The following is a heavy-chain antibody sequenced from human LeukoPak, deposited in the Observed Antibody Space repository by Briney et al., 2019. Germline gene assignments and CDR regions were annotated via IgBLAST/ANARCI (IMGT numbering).Heavy chain of an antibody. Sequence: GGSLRLSCAASGFTFSSYAMSWVRQAPGKGLEWVSVIYSGGSTYYADSVKGRFTISRDNSKNTLYLQMNSLRAEDTAVYYCARVGDGDFYGMDVWGQGTTVTVSS. J-gene: IGHJ6*02. CDR3: ARVGDGDFYGMDV. V-gene: IGHV3-66*01. CDR1: GFTFSSYA. CDR2: IYSGGST. D-gene: IGHD4-17*01.